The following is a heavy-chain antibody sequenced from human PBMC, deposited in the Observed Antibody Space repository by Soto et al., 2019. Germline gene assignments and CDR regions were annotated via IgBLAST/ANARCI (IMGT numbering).Heavy chain of an antibody. CDR3: ARDVGSGWTYYYYGMDV. Sequence: QVQLEQSGAEVKKPGASVKVSCKASGYTFTSYGISWVRQAPGQGLEWMGWISAYNGNTNYAQKLQGRVTMTTDTSTSTAYMELRSLRSDDTAVYYCARDVGSGWTYYYYGMDVWGQGTTVTVSS. V-gene: IGHV1-18*01. D-gene: IGHD6-19*01. J-gene: IGHJ6*02. CDR1: GYTFTSYG. CDR2: ISAYNGNT.